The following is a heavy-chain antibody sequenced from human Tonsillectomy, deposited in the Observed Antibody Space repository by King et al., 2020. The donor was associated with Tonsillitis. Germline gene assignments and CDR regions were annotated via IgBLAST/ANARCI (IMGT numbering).Heavy chain of an antibody. V-gene: IGHV3-15*01. J-gene: IGHJ4*02. D-gene: IGHD1-26*01. Sequence: VQLVESGGGLVKPGGSLRLSCAASGFTFSDAWMTWVRQAPGKGLEWVGLIKTKGDGGTTEYAAPVKGRFTISRDDSKNTLYLQMNSLKTEDTAVYYCTHSGSYPQSRDYWGQGTLVAISS. CDR3: THSGSYPQSRDY. CDR2: IKTKGDGGTT. CDR1: GFTFSDAW.